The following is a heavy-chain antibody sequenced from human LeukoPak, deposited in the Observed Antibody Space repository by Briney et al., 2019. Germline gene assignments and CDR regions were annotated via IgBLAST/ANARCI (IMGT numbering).Heavy chain of an antibody. D-gene: IGHD2-15*01. Sequence: GGSLRLSCAASGFTFSSYAMSWVRQAPGKGLEWVSVISRSGGYTYYADSVKGRFTISRDNAKNSLYLQMNSLRAEDTAVYYCASSCSGGSCYSDEYFQHWGQGTLVTVSS. CDR1: GFTFSSYA. V-gene: IGHV3-23*01. CDR2: ISRSGGYT. CDR3: ASSCSGGSCYSDEYFQH. J-gene: IGHJ1*01.